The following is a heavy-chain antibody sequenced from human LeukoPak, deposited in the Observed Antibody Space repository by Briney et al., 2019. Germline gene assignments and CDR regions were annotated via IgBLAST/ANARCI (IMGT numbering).Heavy chain of an antibody. CDR3: ARGNFGSTTVIDY. CDR2: INHSGST. CDR1: GGSFSGYY. V-gene: IGHV4-34*01. D-gene: IGHD6-13*01. Sequence: PSETLPLTCAVYGGSFSGYYWSWIRQPPGKGLEWIGEINHSGSTNYNPSLKSRVTISVDTSKNQFSLKLSSVTAADTAMYYCARGNFGSTTVIDYWGQGTLVTVSS. J-gene: IGHJ4*02.